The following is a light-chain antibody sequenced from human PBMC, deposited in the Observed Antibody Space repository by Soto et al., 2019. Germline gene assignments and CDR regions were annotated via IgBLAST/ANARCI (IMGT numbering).Light chain of an antibody. CDR2: EVS. Sequence: QSALTQPASVSGSPGQSITISCTGTSGDVGGYYCVSWYQQLPGKAPKLMMSEVSNRPSGVSNRFSGSKSGNTASLTISGLQAEDEADYYCSSYTAGGTIFGTGTKLTVL. V-gene: IGLV2-14*01. J-gene: IGLJ1*01. CDR3: SSYTAGGTI. CDR1: SGDVGGYYC.